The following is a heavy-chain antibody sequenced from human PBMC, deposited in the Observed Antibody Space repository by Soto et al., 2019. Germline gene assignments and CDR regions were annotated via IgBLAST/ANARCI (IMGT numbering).Heavy chain of an antibody. Sequence: SETLSLTCTVSGGSLRSGRGYWGWIRQSPGKGLEWIGSIYYSGSTYYNPSLKSRVTISVDTSKNQFSLKLSSVTAADTAVYYCARQGQQLTSSYYGMDVWGQGTTVTVSS. J-gene: IGHJ6*02. CDR1: GGSLRSGRGY. CDR3: ARQGQQLTSSYYGMDV. D-gene: IGHD6-13*01. V-gene: IGHV4-39*01. CDR2: IYYSGST.